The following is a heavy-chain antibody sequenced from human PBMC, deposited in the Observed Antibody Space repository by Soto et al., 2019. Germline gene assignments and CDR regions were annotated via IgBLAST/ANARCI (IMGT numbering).Heavy chain of an antibody. CDR3: ATPGAYGGPSYGMDV. CDR2: ITGLNGDT. Sequence: QLPLVQSGAEVKKTGSSVKVSCTASRYTFTYRYLHWVRQAPGQALEWMGWITGLNGDTNFAQKFQGRVTITRDRSMTTASMELSSLTSDDTGIYYCATPGAYGGPSYGMDVWGQGTSVTVSS. D-gene: IGHD3-10*01. J-gene: IGHJ6*02. CDR1: RYTFTYRY. V-gene: IGHV1-45*02.